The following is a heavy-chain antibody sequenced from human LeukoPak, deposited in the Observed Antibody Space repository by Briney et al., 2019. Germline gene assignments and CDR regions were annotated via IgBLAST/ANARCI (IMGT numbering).Heavy chain of an antibody. CDR2: INPNSGVT. V-gene: IGHV1-2*06. Sequence: SVKVSCKASGYTFTTYYMHWVRQAPGQGLEWMGRINPNSGVTNFAQKFQGRVTMTRDTSINTVYMQLSRLRSDDTAVYYCARWEGIWFGHGSYYLGQGTLLTVSS. CDR3: ARWEGIWFGHGSYY. D-gene: IGHD3-10*01. J-gene: IGHJ4*02. CDR1: GYTFTTYY.